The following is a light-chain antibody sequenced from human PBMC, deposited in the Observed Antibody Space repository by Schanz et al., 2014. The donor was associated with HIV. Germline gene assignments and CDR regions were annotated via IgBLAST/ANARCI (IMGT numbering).Light chain of an antibody. CDR1: RSNIGTGFD. V-gene: IGLV1-40*01. Sequence: SVLTQPPSVSGAPGQRVTISCTGTRSNIGTGFDVHWYQLLPGTAPKVLIFANTHRPSGVPARFSGSKSGSSASLAISGLQADDEADYFCQSFDSSLNGVVFGGGTKLTVL. CDR2: ANT. CDR3: QSFDSSLNGVV. J-gene: IGLJ3*02.